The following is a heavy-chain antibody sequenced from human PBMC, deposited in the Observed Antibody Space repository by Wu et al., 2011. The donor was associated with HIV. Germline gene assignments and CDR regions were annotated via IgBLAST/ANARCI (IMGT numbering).Heavy chain of an antibody. Sequence: TGQGLEWMGWMNLTVVTQAMHRSSKGRVTMTRNTSXSTAYMELSSLRSEDTAMYYCARALVDSSGYLLSALYWGQGTLVTVSS. CDR3: ARALVDSSGYLLSALY. CDR2: MNLTVVT. V-gene: IGHV1-8*01. J-gene: IGHJ4*02. D-gene: IGHD3-22*01.